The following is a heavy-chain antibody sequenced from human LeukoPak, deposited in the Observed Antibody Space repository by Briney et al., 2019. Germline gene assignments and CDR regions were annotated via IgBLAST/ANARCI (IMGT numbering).Heavy chain of an antibody. CDR3: AREVYSSSFRFDP. D-gene: IGHD6-13*01. Sequence: GGSLRLSCAASGFTFSSYWMSWVRQAPGKGLEWVANIKQDGSEKYYVDSVKGRFTISRDNAKNSLYLQMNSLRAEETAVYYCAREVYSSSFRFDPWGQGTLVTGSS. J-gene: IGHJ5*02. CDR2: IKQDGSEK. V-gene: IGHV3-7*01. CDR1: GFTFSSYW.